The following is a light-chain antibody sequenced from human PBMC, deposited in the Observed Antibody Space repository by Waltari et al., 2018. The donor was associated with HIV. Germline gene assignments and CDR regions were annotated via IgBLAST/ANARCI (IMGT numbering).Light chain of an antibody. CDR2: RND. CDR3: VVWDDSLSGVV. CDR1: MSNIGSKY. J-gene: IGLJ2*01. V-gene: IGLV1-47*01. Sequence: QSVLPQPPAASGTPGQRVTISCSGSMSNIGSKYVYWYQHVPGTAPKLLMYRNDQRPSGVPDRFSGSKSGTSASLAISGLRSEDEADYYCVVWDDSLSGVVFGGGTKLTVL.